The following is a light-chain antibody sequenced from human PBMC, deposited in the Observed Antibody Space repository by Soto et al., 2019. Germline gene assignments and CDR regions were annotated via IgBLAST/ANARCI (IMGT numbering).Light chain of an antibody. Sequence: QSVLTQPASVSGSPGQSITISCTGTSSDVGGYNYVSWYQQHPGKAPKLMIYEVSNRPSGVSNRFSGSKSGNTASLTISGLQAEDEADYYCSSHSSSSAYYVFGTGTKLTVL. CDR3: SSHSSSSAYYV. CDR1: SSDVGGYNY. J-gene: IGLJ1*01. CDR2: EVS. V-gene: IGLV2-14*01.